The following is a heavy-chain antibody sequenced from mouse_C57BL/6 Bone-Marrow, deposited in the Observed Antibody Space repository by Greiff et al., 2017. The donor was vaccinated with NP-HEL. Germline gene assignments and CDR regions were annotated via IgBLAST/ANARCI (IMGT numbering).Heavy chain of an antibody. V-gene: IGHV3-6*01. D-gene: IGHD4-1*01. CDR3: ARGKLTLNYFDY. CDR2: ISYDGSN. CDR1: GYSITSGYY. J-gene: IGHJ2*01. Sequence: EVQLQESGPGLVKPSQSLSLTCSVTGYSITSGYYWNWIRQFPGNKLEWMGYISYDGSNNYNPSLKNRISITRDTSKNQFFLKLNSVTTEDTATYYCARGKLTLNYFDYWGQGTTLTVSS.